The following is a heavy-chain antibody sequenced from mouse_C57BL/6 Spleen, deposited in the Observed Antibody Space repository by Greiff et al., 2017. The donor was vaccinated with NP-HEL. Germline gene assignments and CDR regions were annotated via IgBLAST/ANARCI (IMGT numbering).Heavy chain of an antibody. Sequence: QVQLQQPGTELVKPGASVKLSCKASGYTFTSYWMHWVKQRPGQGLEWIGNINPSNGGTNYNEKFKSKATLTVDKSSSTAYMQLSSLTSEDAAVYYCARADGYYGYFDYWGQGTTLTVSS. J-gene: IGHJ2*01. V-gene: IGHV1-53*01. CDR1: GYTFTSYW. CDR2: INPSNGGT. D-gene: IGHD2-3*01. CDR3: ARADGYYGYFDY.